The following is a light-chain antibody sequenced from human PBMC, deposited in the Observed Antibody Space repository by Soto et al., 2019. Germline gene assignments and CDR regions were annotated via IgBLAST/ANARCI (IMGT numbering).Light chain of an antibody. CDR2: WAS. V-gene: IGKV4-1*01. CDR3: QQYYSTPGT. CDR1: QSVLYSPNNKNY. J-gene: IGKJ1*01. Sequence: DIVMTQSPDSLAVSLGERATINCKSSQSVLYSPNNKNYLAWYQQKPGQPPKLLIYWASTRESGVPDRFSGSGSGTDFTLTISSLQAKDVAVYYCQQYYSTPGTFGQGTKVEIK.